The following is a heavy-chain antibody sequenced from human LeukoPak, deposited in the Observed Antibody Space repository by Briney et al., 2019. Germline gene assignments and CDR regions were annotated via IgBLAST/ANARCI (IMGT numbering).Heavy chain of an antibody. CDR3: AKDGAAAGTGGWGYYYYYYMDV. CDR1: GFTFSSYG. Sequence: GGSLRLSCAASGFTFSSYGMHWVRQAPGKGLEWVAFIRYDGSNKYYADSVKGRFTISRDNSKNTLYLQMNSLRAEDTAVYYCAKDGAAAGTGGWGYYYYYYMDVWGKGTTVTISS. CDR2: IRYDGSNK. D-gene: IGHD6-13*01. V-gene: IGHV3-30*02. J-gene: IGHJ6*03.